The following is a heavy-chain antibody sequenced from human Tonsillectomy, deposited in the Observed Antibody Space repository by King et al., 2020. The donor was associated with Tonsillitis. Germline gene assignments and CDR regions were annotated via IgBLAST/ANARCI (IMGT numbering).Heavy chain of an antibody. V-gene: IGHV4-30-2*01. CDR2: IYQSGST. J-gene: IGHJ4*02. CDR1: GGSISSGGYS. D-gene: IGHD4-17*01. Sequence: QLQESDSGLVKPSQTLSLTCAVSGGSISSGGYSWRWIRQPPGQGLEWIGYIYQSGSTYYNPSLKSRVTISVDRSKNQFSLKLSSVTAADTAVYFCARVVYDYGDYRVGYFDFWGQGTLVTVSS. CDR3: ARVVYDYGDYRVGYFDF.